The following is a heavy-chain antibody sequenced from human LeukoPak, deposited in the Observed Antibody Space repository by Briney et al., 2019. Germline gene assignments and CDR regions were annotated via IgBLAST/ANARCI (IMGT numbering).Heavy chain of an antibody. Sequence: PGGSLRLSCAASGFTVSSNYMSWVRQAPGKGREWVSVIYSGDNTYYADSVKGRFTISRDNSKNTLYLQMNSLRAEDTAVYYCARQGGGYNGYECFDYWGQGTRVTVSS. CDR3: ARQGGGYNGYECFDY. CDR1: GFTVSSNY. D-gene: IGHD5-12*01. J-gene: IGHJ4*02. CDR2: IYSGDNT. V-gene: IGHV3-66*04.